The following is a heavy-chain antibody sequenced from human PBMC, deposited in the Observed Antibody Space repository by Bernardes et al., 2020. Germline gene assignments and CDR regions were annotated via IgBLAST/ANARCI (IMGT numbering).Heavy chain of an antibody. CDR2: ISGSGDFT. V-gene: IGHV3-23*01. CDR3: AKLDSSREQYFQH. J-gene: IGHJ1*01. CDR1: GFTFSTYA. Sequence: GGSLRLSCAASGFTFSTYAMSWVRQAPGKGLEWVSTISGSGDFTYYADSVKGRFTISKDNSKNTLYLQTNSLRAVDTALYYCAKLDSSREQYFQHWGQGTLVTVSS. D-gene: IGHD6-13*01.